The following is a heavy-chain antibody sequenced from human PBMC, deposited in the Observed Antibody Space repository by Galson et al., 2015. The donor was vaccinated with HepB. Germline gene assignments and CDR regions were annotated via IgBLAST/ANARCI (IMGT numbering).Heavy chain of an antibody. D-gene: IGHD1-26*01. Sequence: SVKVSCKASGYTFTGYFIHWVRQAPGHGLEWLGWLNPNTGGTNYAQRFQGRVTMTRDTSITTAYMELNSLGSDDTAMYFCARGAHSGTYFMIDYWGRGTLVTVSS. CDR3: ARGAHSGTYFMIDY. CDR1: GYTFTGYF. CDR2: LNPNTGGT. J-gene: IGHJ4*02. V-gene: IGHV1-2*02.